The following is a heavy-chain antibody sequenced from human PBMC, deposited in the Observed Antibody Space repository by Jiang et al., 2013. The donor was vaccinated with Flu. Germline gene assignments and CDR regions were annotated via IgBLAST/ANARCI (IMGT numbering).Heavy chain of an antibody. J-gene: IGHJ4*02. D-gene: IGHD6-6*01. Sequence: YDINWVRQATGQGLEWMGWMNPNSGNTGYAQKFQGRVTMTRNTSISTAYMELSSLRSEDTAVYYCAREYEQLAKDYWGQGTLVTVSS. V-gene: IGHV1-8*01. CDR1: YD. CDR2: MNPNSGNT. CDR3: AREYEQLAKDY.